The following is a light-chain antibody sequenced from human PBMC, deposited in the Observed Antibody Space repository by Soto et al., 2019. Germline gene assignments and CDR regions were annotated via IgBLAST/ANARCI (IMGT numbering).Light chain of an antibody. J-gene: IGKJ1*01. V-gene: IGKV3-15*01. Sequence: EIVMTQSPATLSVSPGGRATLSCRAGQGISDTLACYQQKPGQAPRLLIYSASTRATGFPARFSGSGSGTDFTLTISSLQSEDFAVYYCQQYNNWPWTFGQGTKVDIK. CDR1: QGISDT. CDR2: SAS. CDR3: QQYNNWPWT.